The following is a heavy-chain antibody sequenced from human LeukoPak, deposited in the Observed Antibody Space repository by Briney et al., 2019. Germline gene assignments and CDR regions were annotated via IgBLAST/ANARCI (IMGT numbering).Heavy chain of an antibody. Sequence: PGGSLRLSCAASGFTFSRYYMHWVRQAPGKGLVWVSRINSDGSSTTYADSVKGRFTISRDNAKNSLYLQMNSLRAEDTAVYYCASGFWSGRGAFDIWGQGTMVTVSS. CDR1: GFTFSRYY. D-gene: IGHD3-3*01. CDR3: ASGFWSGRGAFDI. J-gene: IGHJ3*02. CDR2: INSDGSST. V-gene: IGHV3-74*01.